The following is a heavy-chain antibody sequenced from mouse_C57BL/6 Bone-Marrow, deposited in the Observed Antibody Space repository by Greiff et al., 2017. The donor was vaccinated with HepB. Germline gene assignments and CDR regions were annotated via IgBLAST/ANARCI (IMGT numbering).Heavy chain of an antibody. CDR1: GYTFTDYY. CDR2: INPYNGGT. Sequence: VQLQQSGPVLVKPGASVKMSCKASGYTFTDYYMNWVKQSHGKSLEWIGVINPYNGGTSYNQKFKGKATLTVDKSSSTAYMELNSLTSEDSAVYYCARPYGSRAYYAMDYWGQGTSVTVSS. V-gene: IGHV1-19*01. D-gene: IGHD1-1*01. CDR3: ARPYGSRAYYAMDY. J-gene: IGHJ4*01.